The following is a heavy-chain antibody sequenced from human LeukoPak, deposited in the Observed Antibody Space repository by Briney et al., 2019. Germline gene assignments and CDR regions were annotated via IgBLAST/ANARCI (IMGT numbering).Heavy chain of an antibody. CDR3: AGASRYCSGGSCSNWFDP. V-gene: IGHV4-30-2*01. D-gene: IGHD2-15*01. CDR1: GGSISSGDYY. Sequence: PSETLSLTCTVSGGSISSGDYYWSWIRQPPGKGLEWIGYIYHSGSTYYNPSLKSRVTISVDRSKNQFSLKLSSVTAADTAVYYCAGASRYCSGGSCSNWFDPWGQGTLVTVSS. CDR2: IYHSGST. J-gene: IGHJ5*02.